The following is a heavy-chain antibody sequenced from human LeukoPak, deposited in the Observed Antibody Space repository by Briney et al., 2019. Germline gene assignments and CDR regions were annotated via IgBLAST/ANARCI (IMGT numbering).Heavy chain of an antibody. CDR2: IYHVGGT. V-gene: IGHV4-39*07. D-gene: IGHD3-10*01. CDR3: ARGYGSGRWY. Sequence: SETLSLTCNVSGVSIKTNSDYWAWLRQPPGKGLEWIGSIYHVGGTYYNPSLKSRVTIPVDTSKNQFSLKLSSVTAADTGVYYCARGYGSGRWYWGQGTLVTVSS. J-gene: IGHJ4*02. CDR1: GVSIKTNSDY.